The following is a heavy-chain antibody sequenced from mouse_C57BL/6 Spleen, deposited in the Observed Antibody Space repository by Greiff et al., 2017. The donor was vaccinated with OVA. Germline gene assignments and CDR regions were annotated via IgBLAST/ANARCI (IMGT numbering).Heavy chain of an antibody. Sequence: EVKLMESGPGLVKPSQSLSLTCSVTGYSITRGYYWNWIRQFPGNKLEWMGYISYDGSNNYNPSLKNRISITRDTSKNQFFLKLNSVTTEDTATYYCARAGLSWFAYWGQGTLVTVSA. V-gene: IGHV3-6*01. CDR3: ARAGLSWFAY. J-gene: IGHJ3*01. CDR2: ISYDGSN. CDR1: GYSITRGYY. D-gene: IGHD3-1*01.